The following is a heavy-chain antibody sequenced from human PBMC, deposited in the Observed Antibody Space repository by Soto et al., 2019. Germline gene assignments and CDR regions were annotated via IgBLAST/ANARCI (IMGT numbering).Heavy chain of an antibody. CDR3: AKNQHAMAHDY. V-gene: IGHV3-23*01. J-gene: IGHJ4*02. CDR1: GVTFSNYA. CDR2: ISSSGAST. Sequence: PGCSLRLSCAASGVTFSNYAMSWVRQAPGKELEWVSTISSSGASTDYADSVKGRFTISRDNSQNTLNLQMNSLRAEDTAIYYCAKNQHAMAHDYWGPGTLLTVSS. D-gene: IGHD2-8*01.